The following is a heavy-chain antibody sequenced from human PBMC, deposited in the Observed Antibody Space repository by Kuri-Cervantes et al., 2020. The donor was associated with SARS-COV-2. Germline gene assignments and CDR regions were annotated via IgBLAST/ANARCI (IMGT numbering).Heavy chain of an antibody. CDR3: ARATYYYDSSGYYSGY. CDR2: INHSGST. V-gene: IGHV4-34*01. CDR1: GGSFSGYY. Sequence: SETLSLTCAVYGGSFSGYYWSWIRQPPGKGLEWIGEINHSGSTNYNPSLKSRVTIPVDTSKNQFSLKLSSVTAADTAVYYCARATYYYDSSGYYSGYWGQGTLVTVSS. D-gene: IGHD3-22*01. J-gene: IGHJ4*02.